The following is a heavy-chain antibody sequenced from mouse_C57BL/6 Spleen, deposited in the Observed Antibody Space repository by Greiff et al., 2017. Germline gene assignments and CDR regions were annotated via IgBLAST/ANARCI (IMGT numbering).Heavy chain of an antibody. Sequence: VQLQQSGAELVKPGASVKMSCKASGYTFTSYWITWVKQRPGQGLEWIGDIYPGSGSTNYNEKFKSKATLTVDTSSSTAYMQLSSLTSEDSAVYYCARRNWDDYYAMDYWGQGTSVTVSS. J-gene: IGHJ4*01. D-gene: IGHD4-1*01. CDR3: ARRNWDDYYAMDY. CDR1: GYTFTSYW. V-gene: IGHV1-55*01. CDR2: IYPGSGST.